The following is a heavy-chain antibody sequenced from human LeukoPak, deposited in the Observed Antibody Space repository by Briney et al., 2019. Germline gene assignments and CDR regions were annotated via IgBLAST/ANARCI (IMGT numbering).Heavy chain of an antibody. CDR1: GYTFTSYA. CDR2: INAGNGNT. J-gene: IGHJ3*02. CDR3: AKHLWFRESHGAFDI. V-gene: IGHV1-3*01. D-gene: IGHD3-10*01. Sequence: ASVKVSCKASGYTFTSYAVHWVRQAPGQRLEWMGWINAGNGNTKYSQKFQGRVTITRDTSASTAYMELSSLRSEDTAVYYCAKHLWFRESHGAFDIWGQGTMVTVSS.